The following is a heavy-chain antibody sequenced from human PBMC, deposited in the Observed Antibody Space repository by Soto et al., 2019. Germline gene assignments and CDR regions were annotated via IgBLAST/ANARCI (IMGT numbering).Heavy chain of an antibody. CDR2: ISSSSSYI. Sequence: GWSLRLSCAASGFTFSSYSMNWVRQAPGKGLEWVSSISSSSSYIYYADSVKGRFTISRDNAKNSLYLQMNSLRAEDTAVYYCAREMSPYYYYGMDVWGQGTTVTVSS. V-gene: IGHV3-21*01. CDR1: GFTFSSYS. CDR3: AREMSPYYYYGMDV. J-gene: IGHJ6*02.